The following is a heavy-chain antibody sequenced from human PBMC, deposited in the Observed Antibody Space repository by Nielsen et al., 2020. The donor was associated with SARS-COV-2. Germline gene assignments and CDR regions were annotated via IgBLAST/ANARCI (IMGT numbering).Heavy chain of an antibody. D-gene: IGHD2-15*01. CDR1: GFAFSNTW. Sequence: GGSLRLSCAASGFAFSNTWMSWVRHPPAKGLEWVAYIKRNGSEKYYVDSVKGRFTISRDDAKNSLYLQMNSLRVEDTAVYYCARAPTPGAVWGQGTLVTVSS. J-gene: IGHJ4*02. CDR2: IKRNGSEK. CDR3: ARAPTPGAV. V-gene: IGHV3-7*05.